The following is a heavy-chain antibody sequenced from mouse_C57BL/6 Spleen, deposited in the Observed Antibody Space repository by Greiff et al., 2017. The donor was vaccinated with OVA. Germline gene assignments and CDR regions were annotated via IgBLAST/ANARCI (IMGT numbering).Heavy chain of an antibody. J-gene: IGHJ2*01. Sequence: EVQRVESGAELVKPGASVKLSCTASGFNIKDYYMHWVKQRTEQGLEWIGRIDPEDGETKYDPKFQGKATLTADKSYNTASLLLSSLTAKNTAVDDCAISGGTGYFDYWGQGTTLTVSS. D-gene: IGHD1-1*02. CDR2: IDPEDGET. CDR3: AISGGTGYFDY. CDR1: GFNIKDYY. V-gene: IGHV14-2*01.